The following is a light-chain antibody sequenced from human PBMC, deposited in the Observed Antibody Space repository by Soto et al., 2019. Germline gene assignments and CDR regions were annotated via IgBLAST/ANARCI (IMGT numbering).Light chain of an antibody. CDR1: QSLVYSDGNTY. CDR2: QVS. V-gene: IGKV2-30*01. J-gene: IGKJ2*01. Sequence: DVVMTQSPLSLPVTLGQPASISCRSSQSLVYSDGNTYLNWFHQRPGQSPRRLIYQVSNRDSGVPDRFSGSGSGTDFTLKISRVEAEDVGVYYCLQETNWLYTFGQGTKLEIK. CDR3: LQETNWLYT.